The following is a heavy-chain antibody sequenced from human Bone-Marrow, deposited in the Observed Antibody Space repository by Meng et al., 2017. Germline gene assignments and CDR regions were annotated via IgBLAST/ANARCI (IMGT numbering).Heavy chain of an antibody. CDR2: INHSGST. D-gene: IGHD3-16*02. CDR3: AREESNSLDYGMDV. J-gene: IGHJ6*02. CDR1: GGSLSGYY. V-gene: IGHV4-34*01. Sequence: SQTLALIRAVYGGSLSGYYRSCIRQPPGKGLEWSGEINHSGSTNYNPSLTSRVTISVDRSKNQFSLQLSSVTAAGTAVYYCAREESNSLDYGMDVWGQGTTVTVSS.